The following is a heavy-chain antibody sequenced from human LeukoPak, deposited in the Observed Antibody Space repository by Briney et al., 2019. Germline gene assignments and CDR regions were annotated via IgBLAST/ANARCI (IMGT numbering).Heavy chain of an antibody. D-gene: IGHD3-9*01. CDR2: INPNSGGT. J-gene: IGHJ4*02. Sequence: ASVKVSCKASGYTFTGYYMHWVRQAPGQGLEWMGWINPNSGGTNYAQKFQGRVTMTRDTSISTAYMELSRLRSDDTAVYYCARGLVRYFDWLLSTSFDYWGQGTPVTVSS. CDR1: GYTFTGYY. CDR3: ARGLVRYFDWLLSTSFDY. V-gene: IGHV1-2*02.